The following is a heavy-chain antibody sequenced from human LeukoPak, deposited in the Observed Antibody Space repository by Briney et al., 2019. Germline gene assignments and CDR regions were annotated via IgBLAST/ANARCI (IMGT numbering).Heavy chain of an antibody. CDR2: ISGSGGST. CDR3: AKGGRLDQTGLIDY. Sequence: GGSLRLSCAASGFTFSSYAMSWVRQAPGKGLEWVSAISGSGGSTYYADSVKGRFTISRDNSKNTLYLQMNSLRAEDTAVYYCAKGGRLDQTGLIDYWGQGILVTVSS. V-gene: IGHV3-23*01. D-gene: IGHD1-1*01. CDR1: GFTFSSYA. J-gene: IGHJ4*02.